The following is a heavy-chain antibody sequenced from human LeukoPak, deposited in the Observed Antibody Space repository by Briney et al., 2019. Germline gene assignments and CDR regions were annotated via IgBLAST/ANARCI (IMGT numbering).Heavy chain of an antibody. CDR1: GYTFTSYG. CDR3: ARDSSYGPYYYYYMDV. V-gene: IGHV1-18*01. CDR2: ISAYNGNT. D-gene: IGHD5-18*01. Sequence: ASVKVPCKASGYTFTSYGISWVRQAPGQGLEWMGWISAYNGNTNYAQKLQGRVTMTTDTSTSTAYMELRSLRSADTAVYYCARDSSYGPYYYYYMDVWGKGTTVTASS. J-gene: IGHJ6*03.